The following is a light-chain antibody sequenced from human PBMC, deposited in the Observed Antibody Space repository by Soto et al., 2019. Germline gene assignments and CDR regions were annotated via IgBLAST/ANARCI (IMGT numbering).Light chain of an antibody. Sequence: DIQMTQSPSTLSASVGDRVTITCRASQSISFWLAWYQQKPGTAPKLLISKASTLASGVPSRFSGSGSGTEFTLTISSLQPDDFATYYCRQYNSYLTTFGQGTKLEIK. CDR2: KAS. CDR1: QSISFW. J-gene: IGKJ2*01. V-gene: IGKV1-5*03. CDR3: RQYNSYLTT.